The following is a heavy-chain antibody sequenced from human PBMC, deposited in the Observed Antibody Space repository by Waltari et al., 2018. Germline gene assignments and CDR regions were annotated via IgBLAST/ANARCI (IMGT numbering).Heavy chain of an antibody. D-gene: IGHD3-10*01. CDR1: GYSISSGSY. CDR2: IYHRGST. J-gene: IGHJ4*02. Sequence: QVQLQESGPGLVKPSETLSLTCAVSGYSISSGSYWGWIRQPPGKGVEWIGSIYHRGSTYYNPSLKSRVTIAVDTSKNQFSLKLSSVTAADTAVYYCAKNTEASVQGWGQGTLVTVSS. CDR3: AKNTEASVQG. V-gene: IGHV4-38-2*01.